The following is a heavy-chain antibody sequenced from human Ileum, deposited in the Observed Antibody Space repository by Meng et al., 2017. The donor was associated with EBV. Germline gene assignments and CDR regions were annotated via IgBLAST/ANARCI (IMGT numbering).Heavy chain of an antibody. CDR2: LIAVFDKT. CDR3: ARGRRNEPLFDY. CDR1: GGSFSTHT. V-gene: IGHV1-69*13. Sequence: QVQWVQAGAAVRKPGSSVKVACKTAGGSFSTHTFSWVRQAPGQGLEWTGGLIAVFDKTKAAPRFQDRVTFTADESTSTAYMELSSLTFDDTAVYFCARGRRNEPLFDYWGQGTLVTVSS. J-gene: IGHJ4*02. D-gene: IGHD1-14*01.